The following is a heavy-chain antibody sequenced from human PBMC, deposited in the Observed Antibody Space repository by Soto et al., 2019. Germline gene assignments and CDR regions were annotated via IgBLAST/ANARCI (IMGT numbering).Heavy chain of an antibody. CDR1: GYSFTSYW. CDR2: IYPGDSDT. V-gene: IGHV5-51*01. J-gene: IGHJ3*02. D-gene: IGHD2-15*01. CDR3: ARLQREGVALPPRNLAFDI. Sequence: GESLKISCKGSGYSFTSYWIGWVRQMPGKGLEWMGIIYPGDSDTRYSPSFQGQVTISADKSISTAYLQWSSLRSEDTAVYYCARLQREGVALPPRNLAFDIWGQGTMVTVSS.